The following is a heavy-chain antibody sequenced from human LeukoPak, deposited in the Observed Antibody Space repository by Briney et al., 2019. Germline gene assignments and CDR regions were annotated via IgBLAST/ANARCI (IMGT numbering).Heavy chain of an antibody. D-gene: IGHD6-13*01. CDR3: ATDSSSSNYYYGLDV. J-gene: IGHJ6*02. Sequence: PGGSLRLSCAASAFPFSSYGMHWVRQAPGKGLEWVSFISYDGAKKYYADSVKGRFTISRDNSKNTLYLQMNSLRGDDTGMYFCATDSSSSNYYYGLDVWGQGTTVTVSS. CDR2: ISYDGAKK. CDR1: AFPFSSYG. V-gene: IGHV3-30*02.